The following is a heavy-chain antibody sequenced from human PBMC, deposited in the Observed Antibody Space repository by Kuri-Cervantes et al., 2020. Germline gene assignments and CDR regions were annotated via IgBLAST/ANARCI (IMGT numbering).Heavy chain of an antibody. CDR3: AREKRHTYYYDSSGYYRGSWFDP. CDR2: ISSTGTT. Sequence: SETLSLTCSVSGASITTYYWSWIRQSAGKGLEWLGRISSTGTTNHNPSLESRVTMSIDKSKSHFSLKLSSVTAADTAVYYCAREKRHTYYYDSSGYYRGSWFDPWGQGTLVTVSS. CDR1: GASITTYY. J-gene: IGHJ5*02. V-gene: IGHV4-4*07. D-gene: IGHD3-22*01.